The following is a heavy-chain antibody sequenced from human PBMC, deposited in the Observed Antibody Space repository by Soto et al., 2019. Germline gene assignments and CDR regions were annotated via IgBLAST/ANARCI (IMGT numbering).Heavy chain of an antibody. V-gene: IGHV3-23*01. Sequence: GGSLRLSCATSGFTFSIYAMSWVRQAPGKGLEWVSAISGSGANTYYADSVKGRFTISRDNSKNTLYLQMNSLRAEDTAVYYCAKAIRVTVDYWGQGTLVTVPQ. CDR3: AKAIRVTVDY. CDR2: ISGSGANT. CDR1: GFTFSIYA. D-gene: IGHD4-4*01. J-gene: IGHJ4*02.